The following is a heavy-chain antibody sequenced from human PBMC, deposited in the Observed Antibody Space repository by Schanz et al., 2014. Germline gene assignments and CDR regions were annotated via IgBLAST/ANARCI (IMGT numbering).Heavy chain of an antibody. CDR1: GYTFTSYG. CDR2: ISAYNGNT. D-gene: IGHD3-9*01. Sequence: QVQLVQSGAEVKKPGASVKVSCKASGYTFTSYGISWVRQAPGQGLEWMGWISAYNGNTKYPQKLQGRVTMTTDTSTSTAYMELRSQRSDDTAVYYGARDAADFYDILTEEDYWGQGTLVTVSS. V-gene: IGHV1-18*01. CDR3: ARDAADFYDILTEEDY. J-gene: IGHJ4*02.